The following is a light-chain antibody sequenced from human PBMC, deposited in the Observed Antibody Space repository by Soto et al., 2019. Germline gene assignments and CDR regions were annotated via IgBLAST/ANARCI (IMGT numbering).Light chain of an antibody. CDR2: GNR. Sequence: QSVLTQPPSVSGAPGQRVTISCTGSSSNFGAGYEVHWYQQLPGAAPKLVIFGNRNRPSGVPERFSGSKSGTSASLAITGLQAEDEADYYCQAYDYSLTASVFGGGTKVTVL. J-gene: IGLJ3*02. CDR3: QAYDYSLTASV. CDR1: SSNFGAGYE. V-gene: IGLV1-40*01.